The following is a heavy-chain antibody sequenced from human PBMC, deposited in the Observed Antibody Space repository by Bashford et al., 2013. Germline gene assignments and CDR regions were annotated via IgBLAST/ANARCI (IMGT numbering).Heavy chain of an antibody. CDR3: ARSDSSGGNPFDAFDV. D-gene: IGHD2-15*01. Sequence: WVRQAPGQGLEWLGSINANTGVTISSPRLQGRVALTRDTSVTTAYLEVASLTSDDTAVYYCARSDSSGGNPFDAFDVWGQGTMVTVSS. V-gene: IGHV1-2*02. J-gene: IGHJ3*01. CDR2: INANTGVT.